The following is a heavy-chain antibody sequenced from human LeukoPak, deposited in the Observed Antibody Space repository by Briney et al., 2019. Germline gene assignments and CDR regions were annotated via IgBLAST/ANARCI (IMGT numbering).Heavy chain of an antibody. V-gene: IGHV1-3*01. D-gene: IGHD3-10*01. CDR2: ISAGNGNT. CDR1: GYTFTSYA. CDR3: ARGPYGSGSYRPYYFDY. J-gene: IGHJ4*02. Sequence: ASVKVSCKASGYTFTSYAMHWVRQAPGQRLEWMGWISAGNGNTKYSQKFQGRVTITRDTSASTAYMELSSLRSEDTAVYYCARGPYGSGSYRPYYFDYWGQGTLVTVSS.